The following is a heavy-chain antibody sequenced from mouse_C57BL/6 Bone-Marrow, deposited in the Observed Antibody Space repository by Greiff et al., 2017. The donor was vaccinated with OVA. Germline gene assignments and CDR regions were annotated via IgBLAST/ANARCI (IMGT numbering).Heavy chain of an antibody. V-gene: IGHV1-82*01. CDR2: IYPGDGDT. CDR1: GYAFSSSW. CDR3: ARHEDGYYASYFDY. D-gene: IGHD2-3*01. J-gene: IGHJ2*01. Sequence: VQLQQSGPELVKPGASVKISCKASGYAFSSSWMNWVKQRPGKGLEWIGRIYPGDGDTNYNGKFKGKATLTADKSSSTAYMQLSSLTSEDSAVYVCARHEDGYYASYFDYWGQGTTLTGSS.